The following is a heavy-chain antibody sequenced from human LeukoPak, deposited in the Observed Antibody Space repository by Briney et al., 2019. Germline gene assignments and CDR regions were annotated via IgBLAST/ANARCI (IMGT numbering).Heavy chain of an antibody. CDR3: TRVYSSSWSGSYFDY. CDR2: IRNKANSYTT. D-gene: IGHD6-13*01. CDR1: GFTFSDHY. Sequence: GGSLRLSCAASGFTFSDHYMDWVRQAPGKGLEWVGRIRNKANSYTTEYAASVKGRFTISRDDSRSSLYLQMNSLKTEDTSVYYYTRVYSSSWSGSYFDYWGQGTLVTVSS. V-gene: IGHV3-72*01. J-gene: IGHJ4*02.